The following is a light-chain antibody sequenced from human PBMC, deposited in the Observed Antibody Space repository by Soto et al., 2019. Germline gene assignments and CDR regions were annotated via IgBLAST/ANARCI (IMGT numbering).Light chain of an antibody. J-gene: IGKJ1*01. Sequence: EILMTQAPVTLSVSPGERATLSCRASQSVSSNLAWYQQKPGQAPRLLISGASTRATGIPARFSGSGSGTEFTLTISSLQSEDFAVYYCQQYNNWPRTFGQGTKVDIK. CDR1: QSVSSN. CDR3: QQYNNWPRT. CDR2: GAS. V-gene: IGKV3-15*01.